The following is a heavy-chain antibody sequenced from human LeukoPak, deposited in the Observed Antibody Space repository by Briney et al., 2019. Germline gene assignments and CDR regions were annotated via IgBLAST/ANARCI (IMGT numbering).Heavy chain of an antibody. D-gene: IGHD6-25*01. CDR2: ITGRGEYM. CDR1: GFTFSSYG. Sequence: GGTLRLSCTASGFTFSSYGMNWVRQAPGKGLEWVSGITGRGEYMFYAGSVKGRFTISRDNSKNTLYLQMTSLRAEDTAVYYCAKDRRLAAFDYGGQGTLVTVSS. V-gene: IGHV3-23*01. CDR3: AKDRRLAAFDY. J-gene: IGHJ4*02.